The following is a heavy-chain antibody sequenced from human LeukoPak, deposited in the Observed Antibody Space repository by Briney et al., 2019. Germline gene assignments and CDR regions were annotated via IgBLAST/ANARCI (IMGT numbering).Heavy chain of an antibody. J-gene: IGHJ4*02. CDR1: GGSIRSYY. Sequence: SETLSLTCTVSGGSIRSYYWSWIRQPPGKGLEWIGYIYYSGSTNYNPSLKSRVTISVDTSKNQFSLKLSSVTAADTAVYYCARGGYYYFDYWGQGTLDTVSS. D-gene: IGHD3-22*01. CDR2: IYYSGST. V-gene: IGHV4-59*01. CDR3: ARGGYYYFDY.